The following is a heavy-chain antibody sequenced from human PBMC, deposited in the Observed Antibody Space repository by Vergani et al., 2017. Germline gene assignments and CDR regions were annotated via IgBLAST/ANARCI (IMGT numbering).Heavy chain of an antibody. CDR1: GFTFSSYW. CDR2: IKQDGSEK. CDR3: AREGSGSSGWYYYYYGMDV. D-gene: IGHD6-19*01. V-gene: IGHV3-7*01. J-gene: IGHJ6*02. Sequence: VHLVESGGGVVQPGRSLRLSCAASGFTFSSYWMSWVRQAPGKGLEWVANIKQDGSEKYYVDSVKGRFTISRDNAKNSLYLQMNSLRAEDTAVYYCAREGSGSSGWYYYYYGMDVWGQGTTVTVSS.